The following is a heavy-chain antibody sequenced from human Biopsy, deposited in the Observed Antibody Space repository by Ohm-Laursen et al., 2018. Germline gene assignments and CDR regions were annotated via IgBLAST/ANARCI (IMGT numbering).Heavy chain of an antibody. J-gene: IGHJ2*01. Sequence: SLRLSCAAPGFTFSSHAMSWVRQAPGKGLECVSLINGSGGSTYYADPVKGRFTISRDNPKNTVDLQMNSLRAEDTAVYFCARDGKRWDYSTYFSWHFDLWGRGTLVTVSS. V-gene: IGHV3-23*01. CDR3: ARDGKRWDYSTYFSWHFDL. CDR1: GFTFSSHA. D-gene: IGHD4-11*01. CDR2: INGSGGST.